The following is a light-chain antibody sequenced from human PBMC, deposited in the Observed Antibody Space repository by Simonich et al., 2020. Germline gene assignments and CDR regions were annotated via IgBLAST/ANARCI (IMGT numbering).Light chain of an antibody. CDR2: DAS. CDR3: QQRSNWWT. V-gene: IGKV3D-20*02. Sequence: EIVLTQSPGTLSLSPGERATLSCRASQSVSSSYLAWYQQKPCQAPRLLIYDASNRATGIPARFSGSGSGTDFTLTISSLEPEEFAVYYCQQRSNWWTFGQGTKVEIK. CDR1: QSVSSSY. J-gene: IGKJ1*01.